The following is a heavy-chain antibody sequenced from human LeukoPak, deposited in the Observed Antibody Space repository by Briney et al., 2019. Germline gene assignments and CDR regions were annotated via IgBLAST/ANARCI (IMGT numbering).Heavy chain of an antibody. CDR1: GYTFTSSG. V-gene: IGHV1-18*01. Sequence: ASVKVSCKASGYTFTSSGISWVRQAPGQGLEWMGSISIYNENTKYAENFQGRVTMTTDTSTSTAYMELSLRSDDTAMYYCARDQYDSVWGSYRPYFDFWGQGTLVTVSS. CDR3: ARDQYDSVWGSYRPYFDF. D-gene: IGHD3-16*02. CDR2: ISIYNENT. J-gene: IGHJ4*02.